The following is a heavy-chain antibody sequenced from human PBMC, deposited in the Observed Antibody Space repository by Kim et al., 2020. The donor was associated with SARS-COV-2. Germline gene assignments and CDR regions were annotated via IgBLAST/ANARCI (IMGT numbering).Heavy chain of an antibody. Sequence: ASVKVSCKASGYTFTSYDINWVRQATGQGLEWMGWMNPNSGNTGYAQKFQGRVTMTRNTSISTAYMELSSLRSEDTAVYYCARVYSSSWYGGLYYYYGMDVWGQGTTVTVSS. J-gene: IGHJ6*02. CDR3: ARVYSSSWYGGLYYYYGMDV. CDR2: MNPNSGNT. D-gene: IGHD6-13*01. CDR1: GYTFTSYD. V-gene: IGHV1-8*01.